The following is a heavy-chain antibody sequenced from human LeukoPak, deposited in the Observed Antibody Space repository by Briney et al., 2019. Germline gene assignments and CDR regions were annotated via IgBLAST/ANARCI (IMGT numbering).Heavy chain of an antibody. CDR1: GGSISGSY. CDR3: AREGSGSFPDAFDI. Sequence: SETLSLTCTVSGGSISGSYLSWIRQPPGKGLEWVGYISYSGSTKNNPSLNSRVTMSVDTSKGQISLNVISLTAADTAVYYCAREGSGSFPDAFDIWGQGTRVTVSS. CDR2: ISYSGST. V-gene: IGHV4-59*01. D-gene: IGHD3-10*01. J-gene: IGHJ3*02.